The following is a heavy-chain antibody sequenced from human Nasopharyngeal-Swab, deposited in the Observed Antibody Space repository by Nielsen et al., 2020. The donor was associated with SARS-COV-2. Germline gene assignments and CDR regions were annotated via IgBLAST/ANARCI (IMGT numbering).Heavy chain of an antibody. Sequence: WIRQPPGKGLEWVGFIRSKAYGGTTEYAASVKGRYTISRDDSKSIAYLQMNSLKTVDSAVYYCTRGGDCSGGSCQTWIQLWADYWGQGTLVTVSS. J-gene: IGHJ4*02. CDR3: TRGGDCSGGSCQTWIQLWADY. CDR2: IRSKAYGGTT. D-gene: IGHD2-15*01. V-gene: IGHV3-49*02.